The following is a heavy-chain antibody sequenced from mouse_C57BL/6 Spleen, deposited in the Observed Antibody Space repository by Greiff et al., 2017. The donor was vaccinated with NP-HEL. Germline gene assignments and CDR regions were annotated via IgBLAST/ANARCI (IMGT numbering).Heavy chain of an antibody. CDR2: IRSKSSNYAT. D-gene: IGHD2-3*01. V-gene: IGHV10-3*01. CDR1: GFTFNTYA. Sequence: EVQRVESGGGLVQPKGSLKLSCAASGFTFNTYAMHWVRQAPGKGLEWVARIRSKSSNYATYYADSVKDRFTISRDDSQSMLYLQMNNLKTEDTAMYYCVRDGGYYVDYAMDYWGQGTSVTVSS. J-gene: IGHJ4*01. CDR3: VRDGGYYVDYAMDY.